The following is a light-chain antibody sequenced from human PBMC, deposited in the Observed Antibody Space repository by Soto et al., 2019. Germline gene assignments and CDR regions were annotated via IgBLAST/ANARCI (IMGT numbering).Light chain of an antibody. V-gene: IGLV2-14*01. CDR3: SSYTSSSPYVV. CDR1: SSDVGGYNY. CDR2: DVS. Sequence: QSALTQPASVSESPGQSITISCTGTSSDVGGYNYVSWYQHPGKAPKLMIYDVSNRPSGVSNRFSGSKSGNTASLTISGLQVEDEADYYCSSYTSSSPYVVFGGGTKVTVL. J-gene: IGLJ2*01.